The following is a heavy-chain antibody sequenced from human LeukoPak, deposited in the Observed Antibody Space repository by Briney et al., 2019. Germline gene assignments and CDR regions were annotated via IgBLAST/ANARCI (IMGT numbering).Heavy chain of an antibody. V-gene: IGHV3-53*01. D-gene: IGHD3-10*01. J-gene: IGHJ6*03. CDR2: IYSGGNT. CDR1: GFTVSGNS. Sequence: GGSLRLSCTVSGFTVSGNSMSWVRQAPGKGLEWVSFIYSGGNTHYSDSVKGRFTISRDNAKNSLYLQMNSLRAEDTAVYYCARAGGYYGSGSYSNYMDVWGKGTTVTVSS. CDR3: ARAGGYYGSGSYSNYMDV.